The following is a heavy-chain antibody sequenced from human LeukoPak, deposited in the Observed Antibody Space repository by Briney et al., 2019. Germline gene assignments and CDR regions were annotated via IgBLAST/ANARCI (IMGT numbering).Heavy chain of an antibody. CDR3: PSIFTEPDAFDI. D-gene: IGHD1-14*01. J-gene: IGHJ3*02. Sequence: GGSLRLSCAASGFTFSSYEMNWVRQAPGKGLEWVSYISSSGSTIYYADSVKGRFTISRDNAKNSLYLQMNSLRAEDTAVYYCPSIFTEPDAFDIWGQGTMVTVSS. CDR1: GFTFSSYE. CDR2: ISSSGSTI. V-gene: IGHV3-48*03.